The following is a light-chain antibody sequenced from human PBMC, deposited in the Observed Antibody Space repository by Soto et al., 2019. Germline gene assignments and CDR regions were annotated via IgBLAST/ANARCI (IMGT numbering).Light chain of an antibody. V-gene: IGKV1-17*01. CDR2: AAS. CDR3: LEHNTYPWT. Sequence: DIQMTQSPSSLSASVGDRVIITCRASQGIGDDLGWYQQKPGKAPKRLIYAASSLQSGGPSRFSGSGSRTDFTLTTSSLQPDDFASYYCLEHNTYPWTFGPGTKVEVK. CDR1: QGIGDD. J-gene: IGKJ1*01.